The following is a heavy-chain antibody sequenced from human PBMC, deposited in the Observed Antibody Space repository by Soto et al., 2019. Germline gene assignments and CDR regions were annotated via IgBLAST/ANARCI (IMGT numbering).Heavy chain of an antibody. V-gene: IGHV3-9*01. CDR2: IRWNSDNI. J-gene: IGHJ4*02. CDR3: ARCGTTSSFSHNRC. D-gene: IGHD1-7*01. Sequence: EVQLVESGGGLVQPGRSLRLSCAGSGFTFDAHAMHWVRQAPGKGLEWVSSIRWNSDNIHYVDSVKGRITICRDNAKNPLYQPLNSLTAKDTTLYYCARCGTTSSFSHNRCWGQGTLVTVSS. CDR1: GFTFDAHA.